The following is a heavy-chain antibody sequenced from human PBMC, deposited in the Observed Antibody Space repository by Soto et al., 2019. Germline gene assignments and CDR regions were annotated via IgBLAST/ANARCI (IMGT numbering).Heavy chain of an antibody. V-gene: IGHV3-30-3*01. D-gene: IGHD6-19*01. Sequence: QVQLVESGGGVVQPGRSLRLSCAASGFTFSSYAMHWVRQAPGKGLEWVAVISYDGSNKYYADSVKGRFTISRDNSKNTLYLQMNSLRAEDTAVYYCARYTVAGTFDYWGQGTLVTVSS. J-gene: IGHJ4*02. CDR1: GFTFSSYA. CDR3: ARYTVAGTFDY. CDR2: ISYDGSNK.